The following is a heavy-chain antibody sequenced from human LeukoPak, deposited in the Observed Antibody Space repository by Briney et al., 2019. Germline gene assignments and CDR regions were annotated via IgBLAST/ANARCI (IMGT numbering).Heavy chain of an antibody. J-gene: IGHJ5*02. Sequence: GASVKVSCKASGGTFSSYAISWVRQAPGQGLEWMGRIIPILGIANYAQKFQGRVTITADKSTSTAYMELSSLRSEDTAVYYCATLIWFGGLNGLDPWGQGTLVTVSS. D-gene: IGHD3-10*01. V-gene: IGHV1-69*04. CDR3: ATLIWFGGLNGLDP. CDR2: IIPILGIA. CDR1: GGTFSSYA.